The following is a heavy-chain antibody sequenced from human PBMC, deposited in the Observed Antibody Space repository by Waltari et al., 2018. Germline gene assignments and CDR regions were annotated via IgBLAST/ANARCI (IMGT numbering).Heavy chain of an antibody. CDR1: GLTFSISA. CDR3: CSVQVPLAIAN. V-gene: IGHV3-23*01. CDR2: IGGGGGTT. Sequence: EVQLLESGGGLVQPGGSLSLSCAASGLTFSISAMFWVRQAPGEGLEWVSSIGGGGGTTEYADSVEGRFTVSRDNSKNTASLQMDSLRAEDTALYYCCSVQVPLAIANCGQGTLVTVAS. J-gene: IGHJ4*02. D-gene: IGHD1-1*01.